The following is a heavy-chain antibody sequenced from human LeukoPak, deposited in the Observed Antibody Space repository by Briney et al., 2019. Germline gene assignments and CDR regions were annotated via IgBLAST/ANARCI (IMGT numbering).Heavy chain of an antibody. J-gene: IGHJ6*02. CDR1: GFTFSSYS. D-gene: IGHD6-13*01. CDR2: ISSSSSYI. CDR3: ARDETSGIAFYYYGMDV. V-gene: IGHV3-21*01. Sequence: GGSLRLSCAASGFTFSSYSMNWVRQAPGKGLEWVSSISSSSSYIYYADSVKGRFTISRDNAKNSLYLQMNSLRAEDTAVYYCARDETSGIAFYYYGMDVWGQGTTVTVSS.